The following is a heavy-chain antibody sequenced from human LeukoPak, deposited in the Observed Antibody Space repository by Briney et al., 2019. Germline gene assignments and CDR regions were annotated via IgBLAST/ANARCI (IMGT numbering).Heavy chain of an antibody. CDR3: ASSGSGSYWTHYY. D-gene: IGHD3-10*01. J-gene: IGHJ4*02. V-gene: IGHV1-2*02. CDR1: GYTFTGYY. CDR2: INPNSGGT. Sequence: ASVKVSCKASGYTFTGYYMHWVRQAPGQGLEWMGWINPNSGGTNYAQKFQGRVTMTTDTSTSTAYMELRSLRSDDTAVYYCASSGSGSYWTHYYWGQGTLVTVSS.